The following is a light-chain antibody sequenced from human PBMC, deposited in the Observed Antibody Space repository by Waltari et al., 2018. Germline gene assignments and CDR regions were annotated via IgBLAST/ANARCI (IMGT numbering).Light chain of an antibody. CDR2: YDS. CDR1: NIGTKS. V-gene: IGLV3-21*01. CDR3: QVWDANNEPGL. Sequence: SYVLTQPPSVSVAPGETARITCGGNNIGTKSVNWYRQKPGQAPVLVISYDSDRPSGIPERFSGSNSGDTATLTISRVEVGDEADYYCQVWDANNEPGLFGSGTEVTV. J-gene: IGLJ1*01.